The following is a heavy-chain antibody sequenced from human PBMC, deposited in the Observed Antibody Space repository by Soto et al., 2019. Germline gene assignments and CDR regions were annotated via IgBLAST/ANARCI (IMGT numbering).Heavy chain of an antibody. CDR3: ARPHYASTTFYYFFDY. Sequence: PSETLSLTCAVYGGSFSGYFWSWIRQPPGKGLEWIGEIFHGGSTNYSPSLKSRVTISVDTSKNQFSLELSSVTAADTAVYYCARPHYASTTFYYFFDYWGQGTLVTVSS. V-gene: IGHV4-34*12. CDR1: GGSFSGYF. CDR2: IFHGGST. D-gene: IGHD3-22*01. J-gene: IGHJ4*02.